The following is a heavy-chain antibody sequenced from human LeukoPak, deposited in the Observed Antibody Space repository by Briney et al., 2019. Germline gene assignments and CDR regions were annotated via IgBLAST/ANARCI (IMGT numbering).Heavy chain of an antibody. CDR3: ARETSGSFPY. D-gene: IGHD2-15*01. V-gene: IGHV3-74*01. CDR2: INSDGSSP. J-gene: IGHJ4*02. Sequence: GGSLRLSCTASGFTFSSYWMQWVRQAPGKGLVWVSRINSDGSSPSYADSVKGRFTISRDNSKNTLYLQMNNLSAEDTAVYYCARETSGSFPYWGQGTLVTVSP. CDR1: GFTFSSYW.